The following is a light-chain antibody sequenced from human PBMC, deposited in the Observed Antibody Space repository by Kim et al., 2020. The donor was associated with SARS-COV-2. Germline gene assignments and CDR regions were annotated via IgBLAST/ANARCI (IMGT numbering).Light chain of an antibody. CDR2: WAS. V-gene: IGKV4-1*01. CDR3: QQYYSTPYT. J-gene: IGKJ2*01. CDR1: QSVLYSSNNKNY. Sequence: RATINCKSDQSVLYSSNNKNYLGWYQRKPGQPPKLLIYWASTRESGVPDRFSGSGSGTDFTLTISSLQAEDVAVYYCQQYYSTPYTFGQGTKLEI.